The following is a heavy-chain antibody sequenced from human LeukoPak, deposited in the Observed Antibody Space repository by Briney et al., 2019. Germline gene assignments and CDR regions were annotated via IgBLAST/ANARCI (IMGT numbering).Heavy chain of an antibody. CDR2: INPSGGST. Sequence: ASVKVSCKASGYTFTSYYVHWVRQAPGQGLEWMGIINPSGGSTSYAQKFQGRVTMTRDTSTSTVYMELSGLRSEDTAVYYCATTGVSGSYYRLPDYWGQGTLVTVSS. CDR3: ATTGVSGSYYRLPDY. CDR1: GYTFTSYY. D-gene: IGHD3-10*01. V-gene: IGHV1-46*01. J-gene: IGHJ4*02.